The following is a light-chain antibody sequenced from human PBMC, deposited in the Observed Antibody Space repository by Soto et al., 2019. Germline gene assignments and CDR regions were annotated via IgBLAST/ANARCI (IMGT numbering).Light chain of an antibody. V-gene: IGKV1-5*01. CDR2: DAS. CDR1: QNISPW. CDR3: QQYNTYQYT. J-gene: IGKJ2*01. Sequence: DIQMTQSPSTLSASVGDRVTITCRASQNISPWLAWYQQKPGKAAKLLIYDASILEGGVPSRFSGSVSGTEFTLTISSLQPDDFASYYCQQYNTYQYTFGQGTKLEIK.